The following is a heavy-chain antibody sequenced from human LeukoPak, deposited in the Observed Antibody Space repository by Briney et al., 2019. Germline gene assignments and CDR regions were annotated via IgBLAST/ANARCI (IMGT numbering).Heavy chain of an antibody. D-gene: IGHD1-14*01. CDR1: GGSISSSSYY. Sequence: SETLSLTCTVSGGSISSSSYYWGWIRQPPGKGLEWIGSIYYSGSTYYNPSLKSRVTISVDTSKNQFSLKLSSVTAADTAVYYCAKSGLNRFDYWGQGILVTVSS. V-gene: IGHV4-39*07. J-gene: IGHJ4*02. CDR3: AKSGLNRFDY. CDR2: IYYSGST.